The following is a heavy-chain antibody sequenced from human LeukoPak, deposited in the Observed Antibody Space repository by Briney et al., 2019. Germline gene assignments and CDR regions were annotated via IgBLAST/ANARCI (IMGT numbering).Heavy chain of an antibody. V-gene: IGHV1-2*02. Sequence: ASVKVSCKASGYTFTGYYMHWVRQAPGQGLEWMGWINPNSGGTNYAQKFQGRVTMTKNTSISTAYMELSRLRSADTAVYYCARENGMGAFDIWGQGTMVTVSS. D-gene: IGHD2-8*01. CDR2: INPNSGGT. CDR1: GYTFTGYY. J-gene: IGHJ3*02. CDR3: ARENGMGAFDI.